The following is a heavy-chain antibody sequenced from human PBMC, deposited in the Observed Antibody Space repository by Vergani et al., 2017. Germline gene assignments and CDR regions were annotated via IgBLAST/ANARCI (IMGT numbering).Heavy chain of an antibody. CDR3: AKEGGNRDGGNPGADM. CDR2: ISGSGGST. D-gene: IGHD4-23*01. V-gene: IGHV3-23*04. CDR1: GFTFSIYA. J-gene: IGHJ3*02. Sequence: ELQLVESGGGFVQPGGSLRLSCPASGFTFSIYAMSWVRQAPGKGLEWVSAISGSGGSTYYADSVKGRFTISRDNSKNTLYLQMNSRRAEDTAVNYCAKEGGNRDGGNPGADMWGQGTMVTVSS.